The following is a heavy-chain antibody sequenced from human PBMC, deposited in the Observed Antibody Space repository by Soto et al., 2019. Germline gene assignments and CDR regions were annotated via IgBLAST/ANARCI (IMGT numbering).Heavy chain of an antibody. CDR1: GFTYSDYF. CDR2: ISSSGSTI. Sequence: PGGSLRLSCAASGFTYSDYFMSWIRQAPGKGLEWVSYISSSGSTIYYADSVKGRFTISRDNAKNSLYLQMNSLRAEDTAVYYCARDIVVVPAAREYCSGGSCYSGDAFDIWGQGTMVTVSS. D-gene: IGHD2-15*01. V-gene: IGHV3-11*01. CDR3: ARDIVVVPAAREYCSGGSCYSGDAFDI. J-gene: IGHJ3*02.